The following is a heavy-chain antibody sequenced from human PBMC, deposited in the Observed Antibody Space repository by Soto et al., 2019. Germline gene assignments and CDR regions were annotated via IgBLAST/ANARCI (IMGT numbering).Heavy chain of an antibody. J-gene: IGHJ5*02. D-gene: IGHD6-19*01. CDR3: ARGPLYYSGWYRDWFDL. V-gene: IGHV1-18*01. CDR2: ISGHNKNT. CDR1: GFTFTNYG. Sequence: QVQLEQSGAEMKKPGASVTVSCKASGFTFTNYGINWVRQAPGQGLEWMGWISGHNKNTTMAQKFQGRANMTTDTAKFTAYRDMRSNRSDDTAVYYCARGPLYYSGWYRDWFDLWGHGTLVTVSS.